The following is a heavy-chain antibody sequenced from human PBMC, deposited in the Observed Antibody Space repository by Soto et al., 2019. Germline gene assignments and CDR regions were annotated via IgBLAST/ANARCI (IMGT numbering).Heavy chain of an antibody. V-gene: IGHV1-24*01. Sequence: ASVKVSCKGSGYTLTELSVHRLRKAPGKGLEWMGGFDPEDGETIYAQKFQGRVTMTEDTSTDTAYMELSSLRSEDTAVYYCATDQGIAVAGRVYYFDYWGQGTLVTVSS. J-gene: IGHJ4*02. CDR1: GYTLTELS. CDR2: FDPEDGET. CDR3: ATDQGIAVAGRVYYFDY. D-gene: IGHD6-19*01.